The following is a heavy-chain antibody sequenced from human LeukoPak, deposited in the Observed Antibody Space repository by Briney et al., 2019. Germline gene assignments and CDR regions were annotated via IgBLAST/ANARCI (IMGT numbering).Heavy chain of an antibody. CDR3: ARGHYYDSSGQGFDY. D-gene: IGHD3-22*01. J-gene: IGHJ4*02. Sequence: GGSLRLSCAASGFTFSSYAMHWVRQAPGKGLEWVAVISYDGSNKYYADSVKGRLTISRDNSKNTLYLQMNSLRAEDTAVYYCARGHYYDSSGQGFDYWGQGTLVTVSS. V-gene: IGHV3-30-3*01. CDR2: ISYDGSNK. CDR1: GFTFSSYA.